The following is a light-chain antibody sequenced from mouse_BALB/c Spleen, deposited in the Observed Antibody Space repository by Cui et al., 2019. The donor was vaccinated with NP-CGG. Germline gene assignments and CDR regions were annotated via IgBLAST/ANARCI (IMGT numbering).Light chain of an antibody. Sequence: QAFLTKDSPLTTSPGETVTLTCRSSTGAVTTSNYANWVQEKPDHLFTGLIGGTNNRVPGVPARFSGSLIGDKAALTITGAQTEDEAIYFCALWYSNHWVFGGGTKLTVL. CDR2: GTN. J-gene: IGLJ1*01. CDR3: ALWYSNHWV. V-gene: IGLV1*01. CDR1: TGAVTTSNY.